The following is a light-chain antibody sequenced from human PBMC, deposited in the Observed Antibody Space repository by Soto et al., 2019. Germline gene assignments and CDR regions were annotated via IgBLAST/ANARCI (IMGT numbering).Light chain of an antibody. V-gene: IGLV1-44*01. CDR2: SYD. CDR1: SSNLGDNA. CDR3: AAWDASLDGYV. Sequence: QSALTQPPSGSGTPGQRVTISCSASSSNLGDNAVNWYQHVPGTAPKLLIYSYDQRPSGVPDRFSGSKSGTSASLAISGLQSEDEADYYCAAWDASLDGYVFGTGTKVTVL. J-gene: IGLJ1*01.